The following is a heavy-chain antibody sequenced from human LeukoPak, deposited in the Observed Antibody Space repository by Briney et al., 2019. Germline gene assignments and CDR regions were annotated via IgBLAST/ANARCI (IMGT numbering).Heavy chain of an antibody. CDR2: LYTSGST. CDR1: GGSISSYY. D-gene: IGHD3-22*01. J-gene: IGHJ4*02. V-gene: IGHV4-4*07. Sequence: SETLSLTCTVSGGSISSYYWSWIRQPAGKGLEWIGGLYTSGSTNYNPSLKSRVTMSVDTSKDQFSLKLTSMTAADTAVYYCARGGSSGYYYGWGQGTLVTVSS. CDR3: ARGGSSGYYYG.